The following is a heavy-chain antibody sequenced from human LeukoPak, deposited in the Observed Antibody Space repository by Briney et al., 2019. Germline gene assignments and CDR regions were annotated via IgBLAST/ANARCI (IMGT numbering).Heavy chain of an antibody. D-gene: IGHD2/OR15-2a*01. CDR2: VHDSGSI. CDR1: GAFITSHY. CDR3: ARLLGAEYFQH. Sequence: SSETLSLTCTVSGAFITSHYWGWIRQPPEKGLEWIGYVHDSGSIRYNPSLESRVIISLDTSKNQFSLMLTSVTATGTAVYYCARLLGAEYFQHWGQGTLVTVSS. J-gene: IGHJ1*01. V-gene: IGHV4-59*08.